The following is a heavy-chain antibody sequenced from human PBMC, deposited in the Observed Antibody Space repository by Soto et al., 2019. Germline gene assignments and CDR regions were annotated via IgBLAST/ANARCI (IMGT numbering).Heavy chain of an antibody. V-gene: IGHV4-39*01. CDR2: IYYSGST. Sequence: QLQLQESGPGLVKPSETLSLTCTVSGGSISSSSYYWGWIRQPPGKGLEWIGSIYYSGSTYYNPSLQSRVTISVDTSKNQFSLKLSSVTAADTAVYYCARQTLVATIEDYWGQGTLVTVSS. CDR1: GGSISSSSYY. CDR3: ARQTLVATIEDY. J-gene: IGHJ4*02. D-gene: IGHD5-12*01.